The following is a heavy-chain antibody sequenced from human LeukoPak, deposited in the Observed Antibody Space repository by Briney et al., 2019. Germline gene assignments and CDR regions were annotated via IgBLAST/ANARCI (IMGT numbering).Heavy chain of an antibody. CDR3: VRVDTSGYSYELSFDY. D-gene: IGHD3-22*01. Sequence: AGSLRPSFATAAFTFRIYRTICVRQFQGKGLEWVAKTKKDGSEKVDVDSVKGRFTISRDNAKHSLYLQMNSLRVEDTAVYYCVRVDTSGYSYELSFDYWGQGTLVTVSS. CDR1: AFTFRIYR. CDR2: TKKDGSEK. J-gene: IGHJ4*02. V-gene: IGHV3-7*01.